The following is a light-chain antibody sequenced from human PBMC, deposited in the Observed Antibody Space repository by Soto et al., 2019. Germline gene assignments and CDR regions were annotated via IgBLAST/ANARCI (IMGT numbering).Light chain of an antibody. CDR3: QQYGSLSWT. Sequence: EIVMTQSPGTLSVSPGERATLSCRASQSVSSNLAWYQQKPGQAPRIIIFGASGRATGIPDRFSGSGSGTDFTLTISRLEPEDFAVYYCQQYGSLSWTFGQGTKVDIK. V-gene: IGKV3-20*01. CDR2: GAS. CDR1: QSVSSN. J-gene: IGKJ1*01.